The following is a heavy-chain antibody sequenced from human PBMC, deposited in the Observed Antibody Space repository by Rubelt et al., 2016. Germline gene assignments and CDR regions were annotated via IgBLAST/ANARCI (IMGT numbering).Heavy chain of an antibody. Sequence: EVQLVESGGGLVQPGGSLRLSCAASGFSFNIYEMNWVRQAPGKGLEWVSYITASGGARNSGDALKCRFTVSGGKAKKRLYRQMEHGTDDGTGLYYCGRDEYGVGGDPWGQGALVTVSS. V-gene: IGHV3-48*03. D-gene: IGHD2/OR15-2a*01. CDR2: ITASGGAR. CDR3: GRDEYGVGGDP. CDR1: GFSFNIYE. J-gene: IGHJ5*02.